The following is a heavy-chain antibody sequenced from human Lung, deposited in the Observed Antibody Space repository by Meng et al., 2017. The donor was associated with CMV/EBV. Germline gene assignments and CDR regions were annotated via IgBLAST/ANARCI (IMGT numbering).Heavy chain of an antibody. D-gene: IGHD3-3*01. J-gene: IGHJ4*02. Sequence: SXXVSXKASGGTFSSYAISWVRQAPGQGLEWMGGIIPIFGTANYAQKFQGRVTITTDESTSTAYMELSSLRSEDTAVYYCARDLGTIFGVDFDYWGQGTLVTVSS. CDR2: IIPIFGTA. CDR1: GGTFSSYA. V-gene: IGHV1-69*05. CDR3: ARDLGTIFGVDFDY.